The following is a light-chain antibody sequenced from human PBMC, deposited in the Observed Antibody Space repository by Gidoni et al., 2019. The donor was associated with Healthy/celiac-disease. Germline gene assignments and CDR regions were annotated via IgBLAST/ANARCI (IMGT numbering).Light chain of an antibody. CDR1: QSISSW. V-gene: IGKV1-5*01. Sequence: DIQMTQSPSTLSASVGDRATITCRASQSISSWLAWYQQKPGKAPKLLIYDASSLESGVPSRFSGSGSGTEFTLTISSLQPDDFATYYCQQYNSWWTFGQXTKVEIK. J-gene: IGKJ1*01. CDR2: DAS. CDR3: QQYNSWWT.